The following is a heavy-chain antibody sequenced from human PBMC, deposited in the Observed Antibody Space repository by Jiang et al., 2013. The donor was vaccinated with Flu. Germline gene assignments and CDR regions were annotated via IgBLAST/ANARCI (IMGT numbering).Heavy chain of an antibody. CDR1: GGTFSSYA. Sequence: GAEVKKPGSSVKVSCKASGGTFSSYAISWVRQAPGQGLEWMGRIIPTLGIANYAQKFQGRVTITADMSTSTVYMELSSLRSEDTAVYYCASSASGDGLDVWGKGTTVTVFS. V-gene: IGHV1-69*04. CDR3: ASSASGDGLDV. CDR2: IIPTLGIA. J-gene: IGHJ6*04.